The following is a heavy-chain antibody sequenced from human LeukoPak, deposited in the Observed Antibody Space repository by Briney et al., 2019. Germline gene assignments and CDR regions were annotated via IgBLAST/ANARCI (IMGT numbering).Heavy chain of an antibody. CDR1: GFTFSSYA. J-gene: IGHJ4*02. CDR3: AKKRGVGATAVTHFDY. Sequence: GGSLRLSCAASGFTFSSYAMSWVRQAPGKGLEWVSNISGSGGSTYYADSVKGRFTISRDNSKNTLYLQMNSLRAEDTAVYYCAKKRGVGATAVTHFDYWGQGTLVTVSS. CDR2: ISGSGGST. V-gene: IGHV3-23*01. D-gene: IGHD1-26*01.